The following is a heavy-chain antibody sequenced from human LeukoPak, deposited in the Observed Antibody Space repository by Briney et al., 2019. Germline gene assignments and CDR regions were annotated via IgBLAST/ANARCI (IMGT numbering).Heavy chain of an antibody. J-gene: IGHJ5*02. CDR3: ARLFMGSSWDAVWFDP. D-gene: IGHD6-13*01. CDR1: GXSFTSYW. Sequence: GGSLRISCKGSGXSFTSYWISWVRPMPGKGLEWMGRIDPSDSYTNYSPSFQGRVTISADKSISTAYLQWSSLNASDTAMYYCARLFMGSSWDAVWFDPWGQGTLVTVSS. CDR2: IDPSDSYT. V-gene: IGHV5-10-1*01.